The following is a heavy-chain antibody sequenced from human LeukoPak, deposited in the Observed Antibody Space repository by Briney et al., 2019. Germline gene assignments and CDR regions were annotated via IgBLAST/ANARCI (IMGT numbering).Heavy chain of an antibody. CDR1: GITFSSYA. Sequence: GGSLRLSCAVSGITFSSYAMTWVRQAPGKGLEWVSTISGSGSSTYYAGSVKGRFTISRDNSKNTLYLQMNSLRAEDTAVYYCAKGAPHSSGWYSDYWGQGTLVTVSS. J-gene: IGHJ4*02. CDR2: ISGSGSST. D-gene: IGHD6-19*01. V-gene: IGHV3-23*01. CDR3: AKGAPHSSGWYSDY.